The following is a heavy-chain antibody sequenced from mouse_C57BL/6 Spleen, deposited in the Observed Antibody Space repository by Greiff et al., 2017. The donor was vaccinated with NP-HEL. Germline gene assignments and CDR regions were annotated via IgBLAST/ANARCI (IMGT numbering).Heavy chain of an antibody. CDR1: GFTFSDYG. Sequence: EVKVVESGGGLVKPGGSLKLSCAASGFTFSDYGMHWVRQAPEKGLEWVAYISSGSSTIYYADTVKGRFTISRDNAKNTLFLQMTSLRSEDTAMYYCARKKGYGYDGGYYAMDYWGQGTSVTVSS. CDR2: ISSGSSTI. J-gene: IGHJ4*01. V-gene: IGHV5-17*01. D-gene: IGHD2-2*01. CDR3: ARKKGYGYDGGYYAMDY.